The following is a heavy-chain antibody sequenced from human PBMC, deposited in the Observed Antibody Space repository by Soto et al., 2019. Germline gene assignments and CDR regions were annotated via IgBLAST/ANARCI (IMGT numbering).Heavy chain of an antibody. V-gene: IGHV3-23*01. Sequence: EVQLLDSGGGLVQPGGSLRLSCAASGFIFSDFAMNWVRQAPGKGLEWVSTSSASGDTTYYADSGKGRVTISRDNSKNTLYQQMNSLTAEEKAIYYCAKHNSVVTTPQPFEYWGQGSLVTVSS. D-gene: IGHD2-21*02. CDR3: AKHNSVVTTPQPFEY. J-gene: IGHJ4*02. CDR1: GFIFSDFA. CDR2: SSASGDTT.